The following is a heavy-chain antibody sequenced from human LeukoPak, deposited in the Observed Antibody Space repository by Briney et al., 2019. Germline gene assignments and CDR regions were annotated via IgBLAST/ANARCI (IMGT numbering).Heavy chain of an antibody. CDR1: GFTFSSYS. Sequence: PGGSLRLSCAASGFTFSSYSMNWVRQAPGKGLEWVSYISSSSSTIYYADSVKGRFTISRDNAKNSLYLQMNSLRAEDTAVYYCAREGLYDFWSGYYSHWGQGTLVTVSS. CDR3: AREGLYDFWSGYYSH. V-gene: IGHV3-48*01. CDR2: ISSSSSTI. D-gene: IGHD3-3*01. J-gene: IGHJ4*02.